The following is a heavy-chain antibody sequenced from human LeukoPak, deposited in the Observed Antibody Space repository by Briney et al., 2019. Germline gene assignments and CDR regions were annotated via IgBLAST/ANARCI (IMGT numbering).Heavy chain of an antibody. Sequence: PGGSLRLSCAASGFTFSSYSMNWVRQAPGKGLEWVSSISSSSYIYYADSVKGRFTISRDNAKNTLYLQMNSLRAEDTAVYYCAKGGESYRTGLDYWGQGTLVTVSS. CDR1: GFTFSSYS. CDR2: ISSSSYI. D-gene: IGHD1-26*01. V-gene: IGHV3-21*04. CDR3: AKGGESYRTGLDY. J-gene: IGHJ4*02.